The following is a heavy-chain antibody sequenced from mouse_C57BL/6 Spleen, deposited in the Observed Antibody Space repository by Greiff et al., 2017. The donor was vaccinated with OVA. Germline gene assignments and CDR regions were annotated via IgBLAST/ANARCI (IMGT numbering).Heavy chain of an antibody. CDR2: IYPGDGDT. D-gene: IGHD2-3*01. CDR1: GYAFSSSW. V-gene: IGHV1-82*01. CDR3: ARGLLRSSYAMDY. J-gene: IGHJ4*01. Sequence: VQGVESGPELVKPGASVKISCKASGYAFSSSWMNWVKQRPGKGLEWIGRIYPGDGDTNYNGKFKGKATLTADKSSSTAYMQLSSLTSEDSAVYFCARGLLRSSYAMDYWGQGTSVTVSS.